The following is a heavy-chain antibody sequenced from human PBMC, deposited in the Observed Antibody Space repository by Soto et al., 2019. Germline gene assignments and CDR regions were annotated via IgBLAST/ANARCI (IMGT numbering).Heavy chain of an antibody. V-gene: IGHV1-69*02. D-gene: IGHD3-22*01. CDR3: ARTYYYDSSGYNR. Sequence: GASVKVSCKASGGTFSSYTISWVRQAPGQGLKWMGRIIPILGIANYAQKFKGRVTITADKSTSTAYMELSSLRSEDTAVYYCARTYYYDSSGYNRWGQGTLVTVSS. CDR2: IIPILGIA. CDR1: GGTFSSYT. J-gene: IGHJ4*02.